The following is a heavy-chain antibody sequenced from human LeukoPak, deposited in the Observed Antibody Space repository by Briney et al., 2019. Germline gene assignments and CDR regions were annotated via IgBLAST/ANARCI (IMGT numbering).Heavy chain of an antibody. J-gene: IGHJ1*01. V-gene: IGHV3-23*01. Sequence: GGSLRLSCAASGFTFSSYAMNWVRQAPGKGLEWVSLMSGSGGSTYYADSVKGRFTISRDNSKNTLYLQMNSLRAEDTAIYYCAKATMTVVVVSFQYWGQGTLVTVSS. CDR3: AKATMTVVVVSFQY. D-gene: IGHD3-22*01. CDR2: MSGSGGST. CDR1: GFTFSSYA.